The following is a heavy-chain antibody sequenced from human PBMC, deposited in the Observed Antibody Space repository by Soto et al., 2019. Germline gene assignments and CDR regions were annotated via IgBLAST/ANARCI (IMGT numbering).Heavy chain of an antibody. J-gene: IGHJ6*02. D-gene: IGHD2-2*01. Sequence: PVEVCCKACGGTFSSYAISGVRQAHGQGLEWMGGIIPIVGTANYAQKFQGRVTITADESTSTAYMELSSLRSEDTAVYYCAREWGYCSSTSCYLGYYYYGMDVWGQGTTVTVSS. CDR1: GGTFSSYA. V-gene: IGHV1-69*01. CDR3: AREWGYCSSTSCYLGYYYYGMDV. CDR2: IIPIVGTA.